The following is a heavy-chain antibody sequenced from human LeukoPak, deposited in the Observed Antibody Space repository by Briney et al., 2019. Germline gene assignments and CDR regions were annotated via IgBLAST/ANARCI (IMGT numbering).Heavy chain of an antibody. CDR2: IHYSGNT. D-gene: IGHD6-13*01. Sequence: SETLSLTCTVSGGSISSSGYYWGWIRQPPGKGLEWIGSIHYSGNTYYNSSLKSRVTISVDTSKNQFSLKLSSVTAADTAVYYCARDPSYSSSSYYYYYGMDVWGQGTTVTVSS. CDR1: GGSISSSGYY. V-gene: IGHV4-39*02. J-gene: IGHJ6*02. CDR3: ARDPSYSSSSYYYYYGMDV.